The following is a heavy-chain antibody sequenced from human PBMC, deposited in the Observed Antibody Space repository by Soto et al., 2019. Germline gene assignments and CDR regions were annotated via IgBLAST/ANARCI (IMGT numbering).Heavy chain of an antibody. CDR3: ARERSSGWYVDY. J-gene: IGHJ4*02. CDR1: GYTFTSYD. Sequence: QVQLVQSGAEVKKPGASVKVSCKASGYTFTSYDVNWVRQATGQGLEWMGWMNPNSGNTGYAQKFQGRVTMTRNTSVSTAYMELSSLRSEDTAVYYCARERSSGWYVDYWGQGTLVTVSS. CDR2: MNPNSGNT. V-gene: IGHV1-8*01. D-gene: IGHD6-19*01.